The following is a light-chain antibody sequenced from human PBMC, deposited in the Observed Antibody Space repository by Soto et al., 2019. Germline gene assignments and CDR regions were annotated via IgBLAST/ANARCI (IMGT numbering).Light chain of an antibody. V-gene: IGLV2-23*01. Sequence: QSALTQPASVSGSPGQSITISCTGTSSNVGSYNFVSWYQQHPGKAPKLMIYEGSNRPSGVSNRFSGSKSGNTASLTISGLQAEDEADYYCCSYAGDSAWVFGGGTKVTVL. J-gene: IGLJ3*02. CDR1: SSNVGSYNF. CDR3: CSYAGDSAWV. CDR2: EGS.